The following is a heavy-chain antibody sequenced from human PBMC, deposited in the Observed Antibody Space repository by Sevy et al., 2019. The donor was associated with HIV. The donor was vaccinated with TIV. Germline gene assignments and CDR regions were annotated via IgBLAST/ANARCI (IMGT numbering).Heavy chain of an antibody. D-gene: IGHD3-22*01. V-gene: IGHV4-4*07. CDR2: IHTSGST. CDR3: ARGSTTAYYYDSSGYADTFDI. CDR1: GGSISTSY. Sequence: SETPSLTCTVSGGSISTSYWSWIRQPAGKGLEWIGRIHTSGSTNYNPSLKRRVTMSIDTSKNQFSLKLNFVTAADTAVYYCARGSTTAYYYDSSGYADTFDIWGQGTMVTVSS. J-gene: IGHJ3*02.